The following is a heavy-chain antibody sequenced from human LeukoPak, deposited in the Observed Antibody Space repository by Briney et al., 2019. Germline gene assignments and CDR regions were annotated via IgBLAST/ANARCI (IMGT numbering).Heavy chain of an antibody. D-gene: IGHD3-22*01. CDR3: ARDTYYYDSSGYVGSRIPFDY. V-gene: IGHV1-18*01. J-gene: IGHJ4*02. Sequence: ASVTVSFKASGYTFTSYGISWVRQAPGQGLARMGWISAYNGNTNYAQKLQGRVTMTTDTSTSTAYMELRSLRSDDTAVYYCARDTYYYDSSGYVGSRIPFDYWGQGTLVTVSS. CDR1: GYTFTSYG. CDR2: ISAYNGNT.